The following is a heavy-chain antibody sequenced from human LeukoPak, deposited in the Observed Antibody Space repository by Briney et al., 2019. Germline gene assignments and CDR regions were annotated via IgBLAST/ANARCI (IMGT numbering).Heavy chain of an antibody. Sequence: GGSLRLSCAASRFTFSNYWMHWVRQTPEKGLVRVSRIGSDGAYTSSADSVKGRFTMSRDNAKNTLYLQMNSLRVEDTAVYYCVRDGQQLAFDKWGQGTLVTVSS. D-gene: IGHD6-13*01. CDR1: RFTFSNYW. CDR3: VRDGQQLAFDK. J-gene: IGHJ4*02. CDR2: IGSDGAYT. V-gene: IGHV3-74*01.